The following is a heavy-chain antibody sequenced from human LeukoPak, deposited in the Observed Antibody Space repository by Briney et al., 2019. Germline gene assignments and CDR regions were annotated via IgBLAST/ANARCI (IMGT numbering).Heavy chain of an antibody. CDR1: GYSISSGYY. CDR3: ARELYGGLDY. J-gene: IGHJ4*02. D-gene: IGHD4-23*01. V-gene: IGHV4-38-2*02. Sequence: SETLSLTCTVSGYSISSGYYWGWIRQPPGKGLEWIGSIYHSGSTYYNPSLKSRVTISVDTSKNQFSLKLSSVTAADTAVYYCARELYGGLDYSGQGTLVTVSS. CDR2: IYHSGST.